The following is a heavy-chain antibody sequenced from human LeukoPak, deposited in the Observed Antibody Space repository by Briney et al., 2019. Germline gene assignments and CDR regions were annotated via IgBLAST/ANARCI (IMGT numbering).Heavy chain of an antibody. CDR2: INHSGST. CDR1: GGSFSGYY. CDR3: ARPGRRVPVPAAYWYFDL. Sequence: SETLSLTCAVYGGSFSGYYWSWIRQPPGKGLEWIGEINHSGSTNYNPSLKSRVTISVDTSKNQFSLKLSSVTAADTAVYYCARPGRRVPVPAAYWYFDLWGRGTLVTVSS. D-gene: IGHD2-2*01. J-gene: IGHJ2*01. V-gene: IGHV4-34*01.